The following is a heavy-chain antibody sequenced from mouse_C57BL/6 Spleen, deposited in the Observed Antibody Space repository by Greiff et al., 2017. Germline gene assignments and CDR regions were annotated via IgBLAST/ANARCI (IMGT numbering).Heavy chain of an antibody. CDR2: INPNNGGT. Sequence: EVQLQQSGPELVKPGASVKLSCKASGYTFTDYNMHWVTQSPGKSLEWIGYINPNNGGTSYNQKFKSKATLTVNKSSSTAYMELRSLTSEDSAVYYCARGDYDYHYNGIDYWGQGTSVTVSS. D-gene: IGHD2-4*01. CDR1: GYTFTDYN. V-gene: IGHV1-22*01. CDR3: ARGDYDYHYNGIDY. J-gene: IGHJ4*01.